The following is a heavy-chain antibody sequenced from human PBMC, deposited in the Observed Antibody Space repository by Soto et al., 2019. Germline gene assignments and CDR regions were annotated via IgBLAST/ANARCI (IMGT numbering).Heavy chain of an antibody. Sequence: QVQLQESGPGLVKPSQTLSLTCTVSGGSMSNGYYYWSWVRQNPGKGLEWIGHIYQSGRTYYNPSLKSRVGILVDTSKNQFSLNLNSVTAADTAVYYCARWVEVSLDYFDSWGQGTPVTVSS. CDR1: GGSMSNGYYY. D-gene: IGHD1-20*01. J-gene: IGHJ4*02. V-gene: IGHV4-31*03. CDR3: ARWVEVSLDYFDS. CDR2: IYQSGRT.